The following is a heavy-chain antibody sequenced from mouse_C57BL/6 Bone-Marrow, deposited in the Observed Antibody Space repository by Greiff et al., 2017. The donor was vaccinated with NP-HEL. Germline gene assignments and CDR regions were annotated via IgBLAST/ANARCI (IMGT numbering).Heavy chain of an antibody. J-gene: IGHJ4*01. CDR1: GFSLTSYG. CDR2: IWSGGST. CDR3: ARNGGRDYYYAMDY. Sequence: QVQLKESGPGLVQPSQSLSITCTVSGFSLTSYGVHWVRQSPGKGLEWLGVIWSGGSTDYNAAFISRLSISKDNSKSQVFFKMNSLQADDTAIYYCARNGGRDYYYAMDYWGQGTSVIVSS. D-gene: IGHD3-3*01. V-gene: IGHV2-2*01.